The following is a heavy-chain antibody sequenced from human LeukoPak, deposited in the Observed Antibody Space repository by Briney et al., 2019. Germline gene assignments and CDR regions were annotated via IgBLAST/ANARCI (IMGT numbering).Heavy chain of an antibody. CDR1: GGSISSGGYS. CDR3: ARGGGRDYGDFSPFDY. D-gene: IGHD4-17*01. V-gene: IGHV4-30-2*01. Sequence: SQTLSLTCAVSGGSISSGGYSWSWIRQPPGKGLEWIGYIYHSRSTYYNPSLKSRVTISVDRSKNQFSLKLSSVTAADTAVYYCARGGGRDYGDFSPFDYWGQGTLVTVSS. J-gene: IGHJ4*02. CDR2: IYHSRST.